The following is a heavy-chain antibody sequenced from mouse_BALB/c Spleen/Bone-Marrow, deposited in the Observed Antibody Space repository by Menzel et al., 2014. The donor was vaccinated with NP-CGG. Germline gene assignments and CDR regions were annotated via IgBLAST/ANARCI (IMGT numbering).Heavy chain of an antibody. V-gene: IGHV2-9*02. CDR2: IWAGGST. Sequence: VMLVESGPGLVAPSQSLSITCTVSGFSLTSYGVHWVRQPPGKGLERLGVIWAGGSTNYNSALMSRLSISKDNSKSQVFLKMNSLQTDDTAMYYCARDNGNFFAYWGQGTLVTVSA. J-gene: IGHJ3*01. CDR3: ARDNGNFFAY. D-gene: IGHD2-1*01. CDR1: GFSLTSYG.